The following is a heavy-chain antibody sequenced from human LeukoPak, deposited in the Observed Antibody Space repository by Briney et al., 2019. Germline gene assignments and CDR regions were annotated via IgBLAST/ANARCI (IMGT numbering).Heavy chain of an antibody. Sequence: GFLRLSCAASGFSFRKDWMAWVRQAPGKGLEWVANIKQDASEKYYVDSVKGRFTISRDNAKNSLYLQMNSLRAEDTAVYYCARDLRSLGFWGQGTLVTVSS. J-gene: IGHJ4*02. CDR3: ARDLRSLGF. CDR2: IKQDASEK. CDR1: GFSFRKDW. V-gene: IGHV3-7*03.